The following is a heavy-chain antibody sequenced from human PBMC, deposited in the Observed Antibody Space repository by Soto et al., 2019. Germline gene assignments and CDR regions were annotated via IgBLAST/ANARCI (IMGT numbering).Heavy chain of an antibody. CDR3: AKDRAAVTGAYYYYAMDV. Sequence: EVQLVESGGVVVQPGGSLRLSCAASGFTFDDYTMHWVLQAPGKSLEWVSLISWDGGKTYYADSVKGRFTISRDNSKNSLHLQMNSLTTEDSASYYCAKDRAAVTGAYYYYAMDVWGQGTTVTVSS. J-gene: IGHJ6*02. CDR2: ISWDGGKT. CDR1: GFTFDDYT. V-gene: IGHV3-43*01. D-gene: IGHD6-19*01.